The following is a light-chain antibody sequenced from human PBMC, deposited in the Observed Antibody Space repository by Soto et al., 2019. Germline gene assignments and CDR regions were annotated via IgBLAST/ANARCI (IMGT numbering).Light chain of an antibody. J-gene: IGKJ4*01. CDR3: QQRSRWAALT. V-gene: IGKV3-11*01. CDR2: DAS. CDR1: QSVSYH. Sequence: EVILPQFPANLSLSAGESATLSCRASQSVSYHLAWYQQKPGQSPRLLLYDASNRAPGIPPRFSGSGSVTDFTLTIRSLEPEDSAIYYCQQRSRWAALTFVGGTKVES.